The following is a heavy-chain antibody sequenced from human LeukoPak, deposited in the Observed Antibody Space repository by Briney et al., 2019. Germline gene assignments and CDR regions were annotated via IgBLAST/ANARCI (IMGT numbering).Heavy chain of an antibody. CDR1: GFTFGDYA. Sequence: GGSPRLSCTASGFTFGDYAMSWFRQAPGKGLGWVGFIRSIAYGGTTESAASVKGRFTISRDDSKSIAYLQMNSLKTEDTAVYYCTRVTATTVTIGPPKIWGQGTLVTVSS. CDR2: IRSIAYGGTT. J-gene: IGHJ4*02. D-gene: IGHD4-11*01. V-gene: IGHV3-49*03. CDR3: TRVTATTVTIGPPKI.